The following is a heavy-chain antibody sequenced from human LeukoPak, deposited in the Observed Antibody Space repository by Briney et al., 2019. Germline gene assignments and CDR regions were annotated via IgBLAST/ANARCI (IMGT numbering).Heavy chain of an antibody. CDR3: ATGEVATPFDY. V-gene: IGHV1-69*04. CDR2: IIPILGTA. CDR1: GGSFSNYA. J-gene: IGHJ4*02. D-gene: IGHD5-12*01. Sequence: SVKVSCKASGGSFSNYALNWVRQAPGQGLEWLGRIIPILGTAHYAQKFQGRVTITADKSTRTAYMELSSLRSEDTAVYYCATGEVATPFDYWGQGTLVTVSS.